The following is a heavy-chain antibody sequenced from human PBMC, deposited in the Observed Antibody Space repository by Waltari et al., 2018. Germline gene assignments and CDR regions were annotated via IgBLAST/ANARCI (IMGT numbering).Heavy chain of an antibody. CDR3: ARALAPIVVVPAAEWYYYYGMDV. V-gene: IGHV3-33*01. Sequence: QVQLVESGGGVVQPGRSLRLSCAASGFTFSSSGMPWVRQAPGQGLEWVAVIWYDGSNKYYADSVKGRLTISRDNSKNTLYLQMNSLRAEDTAVYYCARALAPIVVVPAAEWYYYYGMDVWGQGTTVTVSS. CDR2: IWYDGSNK. CDR1: GFTFSSSG. D-gene: IGHD2-2*01. J-gene: IGHJ6*02.